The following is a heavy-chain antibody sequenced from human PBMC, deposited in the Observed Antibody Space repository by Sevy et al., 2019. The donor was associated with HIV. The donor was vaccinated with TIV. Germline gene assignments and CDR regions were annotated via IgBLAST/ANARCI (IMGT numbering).Heavy chain of an antibody. Sequence: SETLSLTCTVSGGSFSTSYYWGWVRQPPGKGPEWIGCIHYSGSTYYNPSLKSRVSISVDTSKNSFSLKLSSVTAADTAVYYCANMGRGYYFYFELWGHGTLATVSS. CDR1: GGSFSTSYY. D-gene: IGHD3-3*01. CDR2: IHYSGST. CDR3: ANMGRGYYFYFEL. V-gene: IGHV4-39*02. J-gene: IGHJ4*01.